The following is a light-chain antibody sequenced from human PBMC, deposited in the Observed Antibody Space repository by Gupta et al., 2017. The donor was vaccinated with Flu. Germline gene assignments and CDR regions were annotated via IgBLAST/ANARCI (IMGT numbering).Light chain of an antibody. J-gene: IGLJ3*02. Sequence: KVVISCSGTALNVGSNYVAWCQQLPGTAPKHLIYDDNKRPSEIPERFSCSRSGTSATLGIAGLQTGDEATYYCGTWDVGRNAAVFGGGTQVTVL. CDR3: GTWDVGRNAAV. V-gene: IGLV1-51*01. CDR1: ALNVGSNY. CDR2: DDN.